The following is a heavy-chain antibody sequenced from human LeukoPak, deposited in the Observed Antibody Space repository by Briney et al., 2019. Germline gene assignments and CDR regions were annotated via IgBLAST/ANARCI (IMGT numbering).Heavy chain of an antibody. J-gene: IGHJ5*02. V-gene: IGHV4-34*01. CDR1: GGSFGGYY. CDR3: ARGSARGYCSGGSCRPRRWFDP. Sequence: SETLSLTCAVYGGSFGGYYWSWIRQPPGKGLEWIGEINHSGSTNYNPSLKSRVTIPVDTSKNQFSLKLSSVTAADTAVYYCARGSARGYCSGGSCRPRRWFDPWGQGTLVTVSS. D-gene: IGHD2-15*01. CDR2: INHSGST.